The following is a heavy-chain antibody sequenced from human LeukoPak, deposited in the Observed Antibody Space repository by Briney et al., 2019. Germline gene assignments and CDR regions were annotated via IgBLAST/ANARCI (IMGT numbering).Heavy chain of an antibody. CDR2: IIPILGIA. V-gene: IGHV1-69*04. Sequence: GASVKVSCKASGGTFSSYAISWVRQAPGQGLEWMGRIIPILGIANYAQKFQGRVTITADKSTSTAYMELSSLRSEDTAVYYCARDWDGGYAPRSPLDYWGQGTLVTVSS. CDR1: GGTFSSYA. D-gene: IGHD5-12*01. CDR3: ARDWDGGYAPRSPLDY. J-gene: IGHJ4*02.